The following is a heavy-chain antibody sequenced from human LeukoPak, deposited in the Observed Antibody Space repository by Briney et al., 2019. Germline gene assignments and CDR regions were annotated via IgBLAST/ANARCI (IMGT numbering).Heavy chain of an antibody. V-gene: IGHV4-59*01. CDR1: GGSISGYC. J-gene: IGHJ4*02. CDR3: AKRPVVATFDY. CDR2: IHYSSIT. D-gene: IGHD2-15*01. Sequence: PSEILSLTCTVSGGSISGYCWSWIRQPPGKGLEWIGFIHYSSITNYNPSLKSRVTISLDMSKNQFSLRLTSVTTADTAVYYCAKRPVVATFDYWGQGTLVTVSS.